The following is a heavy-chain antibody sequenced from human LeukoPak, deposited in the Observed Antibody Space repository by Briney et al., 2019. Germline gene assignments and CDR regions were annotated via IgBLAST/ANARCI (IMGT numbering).Heavy chain of an antibody. CDR1: GGSISSYY. V-gene: IGHV4-59*08. CDR2: IYYSGST. Sequence: PSETLSLTCTVSGGSISSYYWSWIRQPPGKGLEWIGYIYYSGSTNYNPSLKSRVTISVDTSKNQFSLKLSSVTAADTAVYYCARVVSAVAGTRDYYGMDVWGQGTTVTVSS. D-gene: IGHD6-19*01. J-gene: IGHJ6*02. CDR3: ARVVSAVAGTRDYYGMDV.